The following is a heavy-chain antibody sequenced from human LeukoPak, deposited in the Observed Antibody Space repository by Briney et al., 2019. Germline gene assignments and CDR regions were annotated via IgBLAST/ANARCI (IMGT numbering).Heavy chain of an antibody. Sequence: ASVKVSCKASGYTFTDYYMHWVRQAPGQGLEWMGWINPKSGGTNYAQKFQGRVTMTRATSISTAYMELSGLRSDDKAVYYGARSDRNDYWGQGTLVTVSS. V-gene: IGHV1-2*02. D-gene: IGHD3-22*01. CDR3: ARSDRNDY. CDR2: INPKSGGT. J-gene: IGHJ4*02. CDR1: GYTFTDYY.